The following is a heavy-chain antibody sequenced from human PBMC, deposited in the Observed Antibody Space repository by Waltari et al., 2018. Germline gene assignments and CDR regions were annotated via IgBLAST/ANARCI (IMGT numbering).Heavy chain of an antibody. J-gene: IGHJ4*02. Sequence: EVQLVESGGGLVQPGGSMRRSCPASGFPFSSYSMVWVRQAPGKGLEGVATIKQDGSESYYLDSVKGRFTFSRDNAKNSLYLQMNSLRAEDTAVYYCARPYSSGWYINFDYWGQGTLVTVSS. CDR3: ARPYSSGWYINFDY. CDR2: IKQDGSES. CDR1: GFPFSSYS. D-gene: IGHD6-19*01. V-gene: IGHV3-7*01.